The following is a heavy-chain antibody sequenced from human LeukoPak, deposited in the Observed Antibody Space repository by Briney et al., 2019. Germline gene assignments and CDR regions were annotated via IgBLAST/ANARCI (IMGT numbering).Heavy chain of an antibody. V-gene: IGHV4-39*01. CDR3: ARHGGETLYEVWLDP. CDR1: GGSISSSSYY. CDR2: VCYSGST. D-gene: IGHD5/OR15-5a*01. J-gene: IGHJ5*02. Sequence: SETLSLTCTVSGGSISSSSYYWGRICQPPGKGLEWIGSVCYSGSTDYKPSLKSRATISVDTSKNQFSLKLSSVTAADTAVYYCARHGGETLYEVWLDPWARETVLTVSS.